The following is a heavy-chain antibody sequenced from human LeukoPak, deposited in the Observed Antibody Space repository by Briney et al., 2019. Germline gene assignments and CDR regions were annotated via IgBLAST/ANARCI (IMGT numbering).Heavy chain of an antibody. V-gene: IGHV3-21*01. CDR3: ARDRMWCSSTSCQEGWFDP. CDR2: ISSSSSYI. D-gene: IGHD2-2*01. CDR1: GFTFSSYS. J-gene: IGHJ5*02. Sequence: PGGSLRLSCAASGFTFSSYSMNWVRQAPGKGLEWVSSISSSSSYIYYADSVKGRFTISRDNAKNSLYLQMNSLRAEDTAVYYCARDRMWCSSTSCQEGWFDPWGQGTLVTVSS.